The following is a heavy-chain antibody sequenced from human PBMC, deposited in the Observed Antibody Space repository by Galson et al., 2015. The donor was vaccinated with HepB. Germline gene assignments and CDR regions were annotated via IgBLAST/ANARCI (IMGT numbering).Heavy chain of an antibody. CDR2: ISYSGTT. D-gene: IGHD3-3*01. V-gene: IGHV4-39*07. J-gene: IGHJ5*02. CDR1: GGSISSSSYY. CDR3: ARVSTTFGVDP. Sequence: ETLSLTCTVSGGSISSSSYYWGWIRQPPGKGLEWIGSISYSGTTYYNPSLESRVIVSGDTSKNQFSLKLSSVTAADTAVYFCARVSTTFGVDPWGQGTLVTVSS.